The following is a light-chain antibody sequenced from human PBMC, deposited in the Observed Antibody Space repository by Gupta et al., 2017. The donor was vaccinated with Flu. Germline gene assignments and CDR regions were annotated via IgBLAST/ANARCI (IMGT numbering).Light chain of an antibody. CDR2: LEGSGNY. CDR1: SGHRRYI. J-gene: IGLJ3*02. V-gene: IGLV4-60*03. Sequence: HPVLTHSSSAAASLGSSVNPTCPLRSGHRRYISPWHQQQPGKAPRYMMKLEGSGNYNKRSGVPDRFSCSSAGADRDLTISHPQAEDEADYYCETWDSNTRVFGGGTKLTGL. CDR3: ETWDSNTRV.